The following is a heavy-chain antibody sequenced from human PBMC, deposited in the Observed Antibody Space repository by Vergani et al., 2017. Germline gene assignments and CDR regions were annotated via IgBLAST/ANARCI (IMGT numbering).Heavy chain of an antibody. Sequence: EVQLVESGGGLVKPGGSLRLPCAASGFTLSRFSMNWVRPAPGKGLEWASSIDFSSSYIYYADSVKGRMSISRDNAKNSLYLQMNSLGAEDTAVYYCARSPDYGDYNYYYMDVWGKGTTVTVSS. CDR3: ARSPDYGDYNYYYMDV. CDR2: IDFSSSYI. CDR1: GFTLSRFS. J-gene: IGHJ6*03. V-gene: IGHV3-21*01. D-gene: IGHD4-17*01.